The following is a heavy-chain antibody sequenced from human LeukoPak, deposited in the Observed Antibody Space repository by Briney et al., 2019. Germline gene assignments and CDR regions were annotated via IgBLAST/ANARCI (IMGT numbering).Heavy chain of an antibody. D-gene: IGHD1-26*01. V-gene: IGHV3-9*01. CDR2: ISWNSGSI. CDR3: AKDMGVGASGRGFDY. J-gene: IGHJ4*02. Sequence: GGSLRLSCAASGFTFDDYAMHWVRHAPGKGLEWVSGISWNSGSIDYADSVKGRFTISRDNAKNSLYLQMNSLRAEDTAFYYCAKDMGVGASGRGFDYWGQGTLVTVSS. CDR1: GFTFDDYA.